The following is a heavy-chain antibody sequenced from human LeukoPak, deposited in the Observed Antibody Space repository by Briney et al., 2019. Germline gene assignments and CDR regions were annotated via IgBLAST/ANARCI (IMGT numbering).Heavy chain of an antibody. Sequence: ASVKVSCKASGYTFLSYGISWVRQAPGQGLEWMGGIIPIFGTANYAQKFQGRVTITADESTSTAYMELSSLRSEDTAVYYCAIKIRKYQLLYDWGQGTLVTVSS. J-gene: IGHJ4*02. CDR1: GYTFLSYG. D-gene: IGHD2-2*02. CDR2: IIPIFGTA. CDR3: AIKIRKYQLLYD. V-gene: IGHV1-69*13.